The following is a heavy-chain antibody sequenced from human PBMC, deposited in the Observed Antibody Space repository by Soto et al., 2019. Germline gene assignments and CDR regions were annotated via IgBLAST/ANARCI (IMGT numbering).Heavy chain of an antibody. J-gene: IGHJ4*02. CDR2: IDWDDDK. Sequence: SGPTLVNPTQTLTLICTFSGFSLSTSGMRVSWIRQPPGKALEWLARIDWDDDKFYSTSLKTRLTISKDTSKNQVVLTMTNMDPVDTATYYCARIAVAGSNDYWGQGTLVTVSS. CDR1: GFSLSTSGMR. V-gene: IGHV2-70*04. CDR3: ARIAVAGSNDY. D-gene: IGHD6-19*01.